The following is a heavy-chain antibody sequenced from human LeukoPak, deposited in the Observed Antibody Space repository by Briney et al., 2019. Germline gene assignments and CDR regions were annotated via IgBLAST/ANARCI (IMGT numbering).Heavy chain of an antibody. CDR2: ISYDGSKK. V-gene: IGHV3-30*04. D-gene: IGHD1-26*01. J-gene: IGHJ4*02. Sequence: PGGSLRLSCAASGFTFNSYAIHWVRQAPGKGLEWVAVISYDGSKKFYAHSVKGRFTISRDNSKNPLYLHMNSLRAEDTAVYYCARDSPYSGNYSPIDYWGQGTLVTVSS. CDR3: ARDSPYSGNYSPIDY. CDR1: GFTFNSYA.